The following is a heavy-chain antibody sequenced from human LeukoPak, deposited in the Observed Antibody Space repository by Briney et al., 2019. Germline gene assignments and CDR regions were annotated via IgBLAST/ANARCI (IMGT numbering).Heavy chain of an antibody. CDR3: ARAITYYYDSSGYCFDY. V-gene: IGHV1-69*05. Sequence: SVKVSCKAPGGTFSSYAISCVRQAPGQGLEWMGGIIPIFGTANYAQKFQGRVTITTDESTSTAYMEMSSLRSEDTAVYYCARAITYYYDSSGYCFDYWGQGTLVTVSS. CDR1: GGTFSSYA. D-gene: IGHD3-22*01. J-gene: IGHJ4*02. CDR2: IIPIFGTA.